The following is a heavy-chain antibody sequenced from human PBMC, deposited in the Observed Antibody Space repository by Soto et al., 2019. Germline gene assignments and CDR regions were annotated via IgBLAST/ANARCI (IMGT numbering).Heavy chain of an antibody. D-gene: IGHD3-3*01. Sequence: QITLNESGPTVVKPAETLTLTCTFSGFSLTTSGVGVGWIRQSPGKAPEWLERIYWDDDKRYSASLKSRLTITKDTSKNQVVLTMASVDPADTATYYCAHRILRTVFGLVTTTAIYFDFCCQGTPVVVSS. J-gene: IGHJ4*02. V-gene: IGHV2-5*02. CDR2: IYWDDDK. CDR1: GFSLTTSGVG. CDR3: AHRILRTVFGLVTTTAIYFDF.